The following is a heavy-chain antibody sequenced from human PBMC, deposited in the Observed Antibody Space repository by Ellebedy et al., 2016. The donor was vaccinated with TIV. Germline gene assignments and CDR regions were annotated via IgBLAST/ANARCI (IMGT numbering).Heavy chain of an antibody. CDR1: GYTFTSYY. Sequence: AASVKVSCKASGYTFTSYYMHWVRQAPGQGLEWMGIINPSVGSTSYAQKLQGRVTMTRDTSTSTVYMELSSLRSEDTAVYYCAREEPYGSGTKDYGMDVWGQGTTVTVSS. CDR3: AREEPYGSGTKDYGMDV. CDR2: INPSVGST. V-gene: IGHV1-46*04. J-gene: IGHJ6*02. D-gene: IGHD3-10*01.